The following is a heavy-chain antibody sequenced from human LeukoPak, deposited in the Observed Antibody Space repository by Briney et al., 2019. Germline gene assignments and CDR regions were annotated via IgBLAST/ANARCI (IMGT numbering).Heavy chain of an antibody. CDR1: GFTFSSYA. V-gene: IGHV3-23*01. CDR3: SKGQELDDGVFES. D-gene: IGHD1-1*01. Sequence: GGSLRLSCAASGFTFSSYAMTWVRPAPGKGLERVSTIRANGGGTHYAESLRGRFTISRDNSKSTVYLQMNSLSAEDTAIYYCSKGQELDDGVFESWGRGTLVTVSS. J-gene: IGHJ5*01. CDR2: IRANGGGT.